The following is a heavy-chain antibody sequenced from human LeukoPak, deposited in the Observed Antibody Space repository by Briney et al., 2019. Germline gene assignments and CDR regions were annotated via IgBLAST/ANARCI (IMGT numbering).Heavy chain of an antibody. CDR1: GFTFSSYG. CDR2: IRYDGSNK. D-gene: IGHD2-2*01. V-gene: IGHV3-30*02. CDR3: ARVVVPAAMRYGMDV. Sequence: GGSLRLSCAASGFTFSSYGMHWVRQAPGKGLEWVAFIRYDGSNKYYADSVKGRFTISRDNSKNTLYLQMNSLRAEDTAVYYCARVVVPAAMRYGMDVWGQGTTVTVSS. J-gene: IGHJ6*02.